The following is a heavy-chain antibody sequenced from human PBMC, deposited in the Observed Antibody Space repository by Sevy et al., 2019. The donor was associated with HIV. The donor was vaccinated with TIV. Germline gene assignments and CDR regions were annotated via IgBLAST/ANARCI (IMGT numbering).Heavy chain of an antibody. CDR2: IKQDGSEK. V-gene: IGHV3-7*03. J-gene: IGHJ4*02. D-gene: IGHD6-19*01. CDR1: GFTFSSYW. Sequence: GGSLRLSCAASGFTFSSYWMSWVRQAPGKGLEWVANIKQDGSEKYYVDSVKGRFTISRDNAKHSLYLQMNSLRAEDTAVYYCARLPSSGWDDPFDYWGQGTLVTVSS. CDR3: ARLPSSGWDDPFDY.